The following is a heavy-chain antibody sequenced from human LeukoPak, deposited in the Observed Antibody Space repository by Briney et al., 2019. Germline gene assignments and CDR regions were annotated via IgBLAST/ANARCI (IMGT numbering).Heavy chain of an antibody. D-gene: IGHD1-26*01. J-gene: IGHJ4*02. V-gene: IGHV5-51*01. Sequence: PGESLKISCKGSGYSFTKYWIAWVRQMPGKGLEWMGIIYPDDSDTRYSPSFQGQVTISVDNSISTAYVQWSSLKASDTAMYYCARYWDSGTYCDYWGQGTQVTVSS. CDR2: IYPDDSDT. CDR1: GYSFTKYW. CDR3: ARYWDSGTYCDY.